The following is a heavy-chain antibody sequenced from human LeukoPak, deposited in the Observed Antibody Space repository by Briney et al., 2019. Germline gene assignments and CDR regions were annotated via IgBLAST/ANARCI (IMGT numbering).Heavy chain of an antibody. D-gene: IGHD2-15*01. CDR3: GRQYCSGVNCYPFFDS. CDR2: IHYSGTT. V-gene: IGHV4-59*01. Sequence: SETLSLTCTVSGGSISSYWSWIRQPPGKALEWIGFIHYSGTTNYNPSLKSRVTISIDTSKNQFSLRLTSVTAADTAVYFCGRQYCSGVNCYPFFDSWGQGTLVTVSS. J-gene: IGHJ4*02. CDR1: GGSISSY.